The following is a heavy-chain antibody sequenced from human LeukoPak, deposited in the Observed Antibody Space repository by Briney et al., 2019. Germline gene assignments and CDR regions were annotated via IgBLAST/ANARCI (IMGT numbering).Heavy chain of an antibody. Sequence: PGGSLRLSCAASGFSFSHFGLHWVRQAPGKGLEWLAFMRHDGSNEDYADSVKGRFTISRDNSKSTLYLQMNSLRAEDTAMYYCARGGYGGGGYWGQGTLVTVSS. CDR2: MRHDGSNE. V-gene: IGHV3-30*02. J-gene: IGHJ4*02. CDR3: ARGGYGGGGY. D-gene: IGHD5-12*01. CDR1: GFSFSHFG.